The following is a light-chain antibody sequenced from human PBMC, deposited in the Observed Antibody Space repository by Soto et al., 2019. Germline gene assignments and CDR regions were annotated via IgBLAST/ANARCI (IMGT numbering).Light chain of an antibody. CDR2: EVS. J-gene: IGLJ1*01. CDR1: SSDVGAHNF. Sequence: QSALTQPASVSGSPGQAITISCSGSSSDVGAHNFVSWYQHHPGKAPKLMIYEVSNRPSGVSNRFSGSNSGNTASLTISGLQAEDEADYYCNSYTSSNTYVFGSGTKVTVL. CDR3: NSYTSSNTYV. V-gene: IGLV2-14*01.